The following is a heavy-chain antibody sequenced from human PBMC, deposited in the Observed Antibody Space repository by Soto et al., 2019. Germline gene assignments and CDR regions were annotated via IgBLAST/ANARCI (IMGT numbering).Heavy chain of an antibody. Sequence: PEGALRRSCAASGFTFSSYAMTWVRQAPGKGLEWVSTISGTGGNTYYADSVKGRFTISRDNSKNTVYLQMNSLRAEDTAAYYCVKAVYLLDFDYWGQGTLVTVSS. J-gene: IGHJ4*02. CDR3: VKAVYLLDFDY. CDR1: GFTFSSYA. CDR2: ISGTGGNT. D-gene: IGHD1-20*01. V-gene: IGHV3-23*01.